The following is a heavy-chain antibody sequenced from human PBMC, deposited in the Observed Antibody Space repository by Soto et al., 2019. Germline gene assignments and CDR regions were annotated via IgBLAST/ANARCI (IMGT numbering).Heavy chain of an antibody. J-gene: IGHJ3*02. CDR1: GFTFSSYA. V-gene: IGHV3-23*01. D-gene: IGHD1-20*01. CDR3: AIDCIPGARDYAFVI. CDR2: ISGSGGST. Sequence: EVQLLESGGGLVQPGGSLRLSCAASGFTFSSYAMSWVRQAPGKGLEWVSAISGSGGSTYYADSVKGRFTISRDNSNNTLYLQRNCLRAEDTAVYYCAIDCIPGARDYAFVIWGQGTMVTVSS.